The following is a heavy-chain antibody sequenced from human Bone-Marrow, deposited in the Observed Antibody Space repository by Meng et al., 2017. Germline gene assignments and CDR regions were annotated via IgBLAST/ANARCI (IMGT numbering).Heavy chain of an antibody. CDR1: GYTLTELS. Sequence: QGQLGQAGAEVKMPGASVKVSCKVSGYTLTELSMHWVRQAPGKGLEWMGGFDPEDGETIYAQKFQGRVTMTEDTSTDTAYMELSSLRSEDTAVYYCATTVLRYFDWLLGTFDYWGQGTLVTVSS. CDR2: FDPEDGET. CDR3: ATTVLRYFDWLLGTFDY. D-gene: IGHD3-9*01. V-gene: IGHV1-24*01. J-gene: IGHJ4*02.